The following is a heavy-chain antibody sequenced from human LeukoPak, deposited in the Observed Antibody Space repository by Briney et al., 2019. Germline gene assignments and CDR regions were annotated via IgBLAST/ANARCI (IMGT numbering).Heavy chain of an antibody. CDR2: IRYDGSNK. J-gene: IGHJ4*02. D-gene: IGHD3-22*01. CDR3: AKDQVDYYDSSGYYYETDY. Sequence: PGGSLRLSCAASGFTFSSYGMHWVRQAPGKGLEWVAFIRYDGSNKYYADSVKGRFTISRDNSKNTLYLQMNSLRAEDTAVYYCAKDQVDYYDSSGYYYETDYWGQGTLVTVSS. V-gene: IGHV3-30*02. CDR1: GFTFSSYG.